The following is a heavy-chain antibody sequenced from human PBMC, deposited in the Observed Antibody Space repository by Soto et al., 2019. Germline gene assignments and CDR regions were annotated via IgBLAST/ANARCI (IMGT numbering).Heavy chain of an antibody. V-gene: IGHV1-8*01. Sequence: ASVKVSCKASGYTFTSYDINWVRQAIGQGLEWMGWMNPNSGNTGYAQKFQGRVTMTRNTSISTAYMELSSLRSEDTAVYYCARGQEYSSGWYYYYYGMDVWGQGTTVTVSS. CDR3: ARGQEYSSGWYYYYYGMDV. CDR1: GYTFTSYD. D-gene: IGHD6-19*01. CDR2: MNPNSGNT. J-gene: IGHJ6*02.